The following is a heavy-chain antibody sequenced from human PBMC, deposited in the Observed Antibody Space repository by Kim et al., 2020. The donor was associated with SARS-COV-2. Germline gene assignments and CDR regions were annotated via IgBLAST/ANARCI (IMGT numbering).Heavy chain of an antibody. Sequence: DYATPVKGRFTISRDDSKNTLYLHMNSLKTEDTAIYYCTADPVARLVFDHWGQGSLVTVSS. V-gene: IGHV3-15*05. CDR3: TADPVARLVFDH. D-gene: IGHD2-15*01. J-gene: IGHJ4*02.